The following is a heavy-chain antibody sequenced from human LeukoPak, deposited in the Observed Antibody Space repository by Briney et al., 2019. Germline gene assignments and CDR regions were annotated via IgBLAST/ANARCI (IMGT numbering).Heavy chain of an antibody. CDR3: ARHGTWADLSLDY. Sequence: GGSLRLSCVASGFAFSSYAMSWVRQAPGKGLEWVSVISGSGGERHYADSMKGRFTISRDNSKNTVYLQMNSLRVEGTAVYYCARHGTWADLSLDYWDQGSLVTVSS. CDR1: GFAFSSYA. CDR2: ISGSGGER. J-gene: IGHJ4*02. D-gene: IGHD1-26*01. V-gene: IGHV3-23*01.